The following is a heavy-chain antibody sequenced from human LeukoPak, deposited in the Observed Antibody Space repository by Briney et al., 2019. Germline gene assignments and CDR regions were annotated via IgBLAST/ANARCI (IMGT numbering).Heavy chain of an antibody. CDR1: GGSFSGYY. D-gene: IGHD4-17*01. J-gene: IGHJ4*02. CDR2: INHSGST. V-gene: IGHV4-34*01. CDR3: ARADYGLKYYFDY. Sequence: PSETLSLTCAVYGGSFSGYYWTWIRQPPGEGLEWIGEINHSGSTNYNPSLKSRVTISVDTSKNQFSLKLSSVTAADTAVYYCARADYGLKYYFDYWGQGTLVTVSS.